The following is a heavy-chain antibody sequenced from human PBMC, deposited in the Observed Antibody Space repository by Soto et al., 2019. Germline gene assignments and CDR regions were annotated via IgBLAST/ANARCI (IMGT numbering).Heavy chain of an antibody. Sequence: EVQLVESGGGLVQPGGSLRLSCAASGFTFFAYWIHWVRQVPGKGLVWVSRINSDGSHTSYADSVMGRFTISRDNSKNTVHLQMNRLTAEDTAVYYCAKECDYGDYAGENWFGSWGQGSLVTVSS. CDR3: AKECDYGDYAGENWFGS. CDR1: GFTFFAYW. D-gene: IGHD4-17*01. J-gene: IGHJ5*01. V-gene: IGHV3-74*01. CDR2: INSDGSHT.